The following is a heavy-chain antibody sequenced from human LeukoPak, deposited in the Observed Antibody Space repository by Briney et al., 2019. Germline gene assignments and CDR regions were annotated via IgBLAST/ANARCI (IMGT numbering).Heavy chain of an antibody. CDR1: GFTFSSHA. V-gene: IGHV3-23*01. CDR3: ARDSHIVVVPAAVQGWFDP. Sequence: GGSLTLSCAASGFTFSSHAMSWVRQAPGKGLEWVSGISGSGGTSYYADSVKGRFTISRDNSKNTLYLQMNSLRAEDTAVYYCARDSHIVVVPAAVQGWFDPWGQGTLVTVSS. D-gene: IGHD2-2*01. J-gene: IGHJ5*02. CDR2: ISGSGGTS.